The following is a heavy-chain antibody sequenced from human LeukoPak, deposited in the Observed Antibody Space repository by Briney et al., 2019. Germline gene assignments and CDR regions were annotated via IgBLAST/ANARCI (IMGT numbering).Heavy chain of an antibody. J-gene: IGHJ3*02. Sequence: SETLSLTCTVSGGSISSYYWSWIRQPPGKGLERIGYIYYSGNTNYNPSLKSRVTISVDTSKNQFSLKLSSVTAADTAVYYCARLFQLQHSDAFDIWGQGTMVTVSS. D-gene: IGHD2-2*01. V-gene: IGHV4-59*01. CDR3: ARLFQLQHSDAFDI. CDR2: IYYSGNT. CDR1: GGSISSYY.